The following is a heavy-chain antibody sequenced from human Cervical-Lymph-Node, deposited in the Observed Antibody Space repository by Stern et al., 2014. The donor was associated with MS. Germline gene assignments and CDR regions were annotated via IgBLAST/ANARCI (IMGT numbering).Heavy chain of an antibody. D-gene: IGHD2-2*01. J-gene: IGHJ3*01. CDR2: TDPSDSYA. CDR3: ARRHCSSRKSCGAFYV. V-gene: IGHV5-10-1*03. Sequence: EVQLVESGAEVKKPGESLRISCYGSRYSFTTYWISWGRQMPGKGLEWMGTTDPSDSYANYSPSFHGHVTLSADKSISTAYLQWSSLKASDTAMYYCARRHCSSRKSCGAFYVWGQGTMVTVSS. CDR1: RYSFTTYW.